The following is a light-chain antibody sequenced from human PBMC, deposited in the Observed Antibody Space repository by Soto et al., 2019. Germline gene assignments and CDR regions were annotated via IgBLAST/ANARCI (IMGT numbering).Light chain of an antibody. CDR2: SAS. CDR3: QSNNALPWT. Sequence: DIQVTQSPSTLTESVADRFIIACRASRSISDSLAWYQQKPGKAPKLLIHSASSLQLGVPSRFGGNGSGTHFTLTINTLQFDDFATYYCQSNNALPWTFGQGTKVDI. V-gene: IGKV1-5*01. J-gene: IGKJ1*01. CDR1: RSISDS.